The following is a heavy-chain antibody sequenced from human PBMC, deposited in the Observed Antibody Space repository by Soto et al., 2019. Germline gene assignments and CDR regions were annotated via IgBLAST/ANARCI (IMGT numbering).Heavy chain of an antibody. Sequence: QVQLQESGPGLVKPSQTLSLTCTVSGGSISSGDYYWSWIRQPPGKGLEWIGYIYYSGSTYYNPSLKSRVTISVDTSKNQFSLKLSSVTAADTAVYYCARGGITMIVVVTSDAFDIWGQGTMVTVSS. J-gene: IGHJ3*02. D-gene: IGHD3-22*01. CDR1: GGSISSGDYY. CDR3: ARGGITMIVVVTSDAFDI. CDR2: IYYSGST. V-gene: IGHV4-30-4*01.